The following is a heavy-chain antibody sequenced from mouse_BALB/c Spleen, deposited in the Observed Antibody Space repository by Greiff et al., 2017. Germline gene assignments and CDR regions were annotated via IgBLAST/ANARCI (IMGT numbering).Heavy chain of an antibody. D-gene: IGHD3-1*01. J-gene: IGHJ4*01. V-gene: IGHV3-2*02. CDR2: ISYSGST. Sequence: DVKLQESGPGLVKPSQSLSLTCTVTGYSITSDYAWNWIRQFPGNKLEWMGYISYSGSTSYNPSLKSRISITRDTSKNQFFLQLNSVTTEDTATYYCARSGGYAMDYWGQGTSVTVSS. CDR3: ARSGGYAMDY. CDR1: GYSITSDYA.